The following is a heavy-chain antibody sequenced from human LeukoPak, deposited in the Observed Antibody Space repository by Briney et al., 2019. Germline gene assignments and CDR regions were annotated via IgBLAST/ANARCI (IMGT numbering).Heavy chain of an antibody. V-gene: IGHV4-39*01. CDR3: ARRNWLATFDY. CDR2: IYYSGST. J-gene: IGHJ4*02. Sequence: NPSETLSLTCTVSGGSIGSSSYYWGWIRQPPGKGLEWIGSIYYSGSTYYNPSLKSRVTISVDTSKNQFSLKLSSVTAADTAVYYCARRNWLATFDYWGQGTLVTVSS. D-gene: IGHD3-22*01. CDR1: GGSIGSSSYY.